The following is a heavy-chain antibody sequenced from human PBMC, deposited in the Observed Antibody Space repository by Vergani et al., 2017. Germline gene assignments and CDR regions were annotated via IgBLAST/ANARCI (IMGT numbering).Heavy chain of an antibody. Sequence: QVQLVQSGAEVKKPGSSVKVSCKASGGTFSSYAISWVRQAPGQGLEWMGGIIPIFGTANYAQKFQGRVTITADESTGTAYMELSSLRSEDTAVYYWARGDYDILTGYYRRFDYWGQGTLVTVSS. V-gene: IGHV1-69*01. J-gene: IGHJ4*02. D-gene: IGHD3-9*01. CDR3: ARGDYDILTGYYRRFDY. CDR2: IIPIFGTA. CDR1: GGTFSSYA.